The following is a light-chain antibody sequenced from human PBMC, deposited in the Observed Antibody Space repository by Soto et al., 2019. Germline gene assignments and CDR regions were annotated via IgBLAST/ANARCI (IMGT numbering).Light chain of an antibody. CDR1: NIGSKS. J-gene: IGLJ1*01. CDR3: QVWDSSSDHPRV. V-gene: IGLV3-21*02. Sequence: SYELTQPPSVSVAPGQTARITCGGTNIGSKSVHWYQQKPGQAPVLVVYDDSDRPSGIPERFSGSNSGNTATLTISRVEAGDEADYYCQVWDSSSDHPRVFGTGTKVTVL. CDR2: DDS.